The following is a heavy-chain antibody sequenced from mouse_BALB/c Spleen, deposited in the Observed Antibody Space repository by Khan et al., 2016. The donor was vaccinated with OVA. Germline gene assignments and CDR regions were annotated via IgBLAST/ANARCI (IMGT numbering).Heavy chain of an antibody. CDR2: INTYTGES. CDR3: ARSDGNYKFTY. Sequence: QIQLVQSGPELKKPGETVKISCKASGYAFTDYGMNWVKQAPGKGLKWMGWINTYTGESTYVDDFKGRLAISLETSASTAYLQVSNLKNADTATYFCARSDGNYKFTYWGQGTLVTVSA. CDR1: GYAFTDYG. D-gene: IGHD2-1*01. J-gene: IGHJ3*01. V-gene: IGHV9-3-1*01.